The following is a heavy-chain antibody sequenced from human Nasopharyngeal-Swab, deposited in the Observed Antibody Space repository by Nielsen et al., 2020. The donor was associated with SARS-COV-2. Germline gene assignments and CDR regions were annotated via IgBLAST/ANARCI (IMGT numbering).Heavy chain of an antibody. Sequence: ASVKVSCKASGYTFTSYYMHWVRQAPGQGLEWMGIINPSGGNTSYAQKFQGRVTMTRDTSTSTVYMELSSLRSEDTAVYYCARPAGGDFAPLGFDYWGQGTLVTVSS. CDR2: INPSGGNT. CDR3: ARPAGGDFAPLGFDY. V-gene: IGHV1-46*01. J-gene: IGHJ4*02. CDR1: GYTFTSYY. D-gene: IGHD3-16*01.